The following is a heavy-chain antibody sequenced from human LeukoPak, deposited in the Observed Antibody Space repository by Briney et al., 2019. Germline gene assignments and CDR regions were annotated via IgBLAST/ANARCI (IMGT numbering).Heavy chain of an antibody. Sequence: PGGSLRLSCAASGFTFSSYSMNWVRQAPGKGLEWVSSISSSSSYIYYADSVKGRFTISRDNAKNSLYLQMNSLRAEDTAVYYCARLGDFWSGYQPYNDYWGQGTLVTVSS. D-gene: IGHD3-3*01. V-gene: IGHV3-21*01. CDR3: ARLGDFWSGYQPYNDY. J-gene: IGHJ4*02. CDR1: GFTFSSYS. CDR2: ISSSSSYI.